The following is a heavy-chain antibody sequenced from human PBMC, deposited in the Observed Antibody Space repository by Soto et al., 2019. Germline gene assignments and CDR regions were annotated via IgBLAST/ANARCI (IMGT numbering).Heavy chain of an antibody. CDR2: LSYDGNNK. J-gene: IGHJ6*02. D-gene: IGHD2-15*01. CDR3: ARAGCDGGSCYTLVGLRYGMDV. V-gene: IGHV3-30-3*01. CDR1: GFTFSNYA. Sequence: QVQLVESGGGVVQPGRSLRLSCAASGFTFSNYAMYWVRQAPGKGLEWVAVLSYDGNNKYYADSVKGRFTISIDNSKNTLYLQMNSLRVEDTAVYYCARAGCDGGSCYTLVGLRYGMDVWGQGTTVTVSS.